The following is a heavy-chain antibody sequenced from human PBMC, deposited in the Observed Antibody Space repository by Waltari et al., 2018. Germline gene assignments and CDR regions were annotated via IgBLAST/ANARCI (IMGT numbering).Heavy chain of an antibody. CDR2: IYYSGST. CDR1: GGSISSYY. CDR3: ARGTQDYGGNGHWYFDL. V-gene: IGHV4-59*01. D-gene: IGHD4-17*01. J-gene: IGHJ2*01. Sequence: QVQLQESGPGLVKPSETLSLTCTVSGGSISSYYWSWIRQPPGKGLEWIGYIYYSGSTNYNPSLKSRVTISVDTSKNQFSLKLSSVTAADTAVYYCARGTQDYGGNGHWYFDLWGRGTLVTVSS.